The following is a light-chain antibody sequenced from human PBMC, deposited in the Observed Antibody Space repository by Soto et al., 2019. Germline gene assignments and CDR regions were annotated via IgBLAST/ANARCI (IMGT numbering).Light chain of an antibody. CDR1: QDILSW. Sequence: DIQMTQSPSSVSASVGDTVTITCRASQDILSWLAWYQQKPGEAPRLLIYASSNLQSGVPSRFSGSRSGTDFTLTLSSLQPEDFATYYCQQANTFPITFGPGTRLDIK. V-gene: IGKV1-12*01. CDR2: ASS. J-gene: IGKJ3*01. CDR3: QQANTFPIT.